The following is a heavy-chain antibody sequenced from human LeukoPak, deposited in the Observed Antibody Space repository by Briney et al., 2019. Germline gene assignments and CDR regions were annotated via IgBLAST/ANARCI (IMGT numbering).Heavy chain of an antibody. V-gene: IGHV5-51*01. CDR2: ICPGDSDT. CDR1: GYSFTSYW. CDR3: ARHSKRITMVRGNRGFDP. J-gene: IGHJ5*02. D-gene: IGHD3-10*01. Sequence: GESLKISCKGSGYSFTSYWIGWVRQMPGKGLGWMGIICPGDSDTRYSPSFQGQVTISADKSISTAYLQWSSLKASDTAMYYCARHSKRITMVRGNRGFDPWGQGTLVTVSS.